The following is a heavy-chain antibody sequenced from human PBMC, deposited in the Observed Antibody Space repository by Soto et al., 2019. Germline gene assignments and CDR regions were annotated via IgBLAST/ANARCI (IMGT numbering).Heavy chain of an antibody. CDR1: GYTFTSYG. CDR2: ISAYNGNT. Sequence: ASVKVSCKASGYTFTSYGISWVRQAPGQGLEWMGWISAYNGNTNYAQKLQGRVTMTTDTSTSTAYMELRSLRSDDTAVYYCARDLKKGLNCSSTSCYAWGYYYYYMDVWGKGTTVTVSS. J-gene: IGHJ6*03. V-gene: IGHV1-18*01. D-gene: IGHD2-2*01. CDR3: ARDLKKGLNCSSTSCYAWGYYYYYMDV.